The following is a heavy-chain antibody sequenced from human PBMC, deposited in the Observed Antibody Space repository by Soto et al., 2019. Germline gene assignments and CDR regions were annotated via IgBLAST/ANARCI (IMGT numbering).Heavy chain of an antibody. CDR3: ARDSNCSGGSCYSHPLGKNAFDI. Sequence: GGSLRLSCAASGLTFSNYGMHWVRQAPGKGLEWVAVISYDGSNKYYADSVKGRFTISRDKSKNTLYRQMNSLRAEDTAVYYCARDSNCSGGSCYSHPLGKNAFDIWGQGTMVTVSS. V-gene: IGHV3-30*03. J-gene: IGHJ3*02. D-gene: IGHD2-15*01. CDR1: GLTFSNYG. CDR2: ISYDGSNK.